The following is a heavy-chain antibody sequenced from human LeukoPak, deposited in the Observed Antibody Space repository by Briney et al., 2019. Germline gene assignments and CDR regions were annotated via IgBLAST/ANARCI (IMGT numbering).Heavy chain of an antibody. J-gene: IGHJ4*02. D-gene: IGHD4-17*01. CDR1: GGSISSYY. CDR3: ARDPGDEDYGESYFDY. Sequence: SETLSLTCTVSGGSISSYYWSWIRQPPGKGLEWIGYIYYSGSTNYNPSLKSRVTISVDTSKNQFSLKLSSVTAADTPVYYCARDPGDEDYGESYFDYWGQGTLVTVSS. CDR2: IYYSGST. V-gene: IGHV4-59*01.